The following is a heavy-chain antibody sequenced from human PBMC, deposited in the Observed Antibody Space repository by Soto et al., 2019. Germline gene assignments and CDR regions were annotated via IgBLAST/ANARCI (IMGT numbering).Heavy chain of an antibody. CDR2: IIPIFGTA. CDR1: GGTFSSYA. J-gene: IGHJ6*02. D-gene: IGHD3-3*01. Sequence: GASVKVSCKASGGTFSSYAISWVRQAPGQGLEWMGGIIPIFGTANYAQKFQGRVTITADESTSTAYMELSSLRSEDTAVYYCAILASTTIFGSYYYGMDVWGQGTTVTVSS. CDR3: AILASTTIFGSYYYGMDV. V-gene: IGHV1-69*13.